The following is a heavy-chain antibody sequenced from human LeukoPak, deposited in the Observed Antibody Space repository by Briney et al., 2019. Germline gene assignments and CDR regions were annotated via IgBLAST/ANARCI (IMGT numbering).Heavy chain of an antibody. V-gene: IGHV3-53*05. CDR2: IYSGGAT. CDR3: ARVIISTKYYSGMDV. CDR1: GFSVSGNY. D-gene: IGHD2/OR15-2a*01. Sequence: PGGSLRLSCAASGFSVSGNYMSWVRQAPGKGLEWVSAIYSGGATHYTDSVKGRFTISRDNSKNTVYLQMDSLRPEDTAVYYCARVIISTKYYSGMDVWGQGTTVTVSS. J-gene: IGHJ6*02.